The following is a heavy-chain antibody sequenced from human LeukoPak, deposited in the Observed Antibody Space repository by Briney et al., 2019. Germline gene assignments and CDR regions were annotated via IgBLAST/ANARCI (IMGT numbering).Heavy chain of an antibody. CDR1: GYSFTSYW. Sequence: GESLKISFKGSGYSFTSYWIVWVRQMPGKGLEYMGIIYPGDSDTTYSPSFQGQVTISADKSISTAYLQWSSLKASDTAMYYCARSSSGYYSYWGQGTLVTVSS. D-gene: IGHD3-22*01. CDR3: ARSSSGYYSY. V-gene: IGHV5-51*01. J-gene: IGHJ4*02. CDR2: IYPGDSDT.